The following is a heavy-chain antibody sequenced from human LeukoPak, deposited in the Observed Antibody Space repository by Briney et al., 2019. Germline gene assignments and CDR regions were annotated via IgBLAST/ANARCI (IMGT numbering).Heavy chain of an antibody. Sequence: PSETLSLTCTVSGGSISSYYWSWIRQPPGKGLEWIGYIYTSGSTNYNPSLKSRVTISVDTSKNQFSLKLSSATAADTAVYYCARHWYSSSSFDYWGQGTLVTVSS. CDR2: IYTSGST. V-gene: IGHV4-4*09. CDR1: GGSISSYY. D-gene: IGHD6-6*01. CDR3: ARHWYSSSSFDY. J-gene: IGHJ4*02.